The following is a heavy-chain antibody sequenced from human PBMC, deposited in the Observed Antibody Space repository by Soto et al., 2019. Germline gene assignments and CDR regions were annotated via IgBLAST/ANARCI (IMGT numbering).Heavy chain of an antibody. J-gene: IGHJ6*02. Sequence: SETLSLTCTVSGGSISNYYWSWIRQPPGKGLEWIGYIYYSGSTNYNPSLKSRVTISVDTSKNQFSLKLSSVTAADTAVYYCARGAGSPSPYYYYGMDVWGQGTPVTVSS. CDR3: ARGAGSPSPYYYYGMDV. D-gene: IGHD6-6*01. CDR1: GGSISNYY. V-gene: IGHV4-59*01. CDR2: IYYSGST.